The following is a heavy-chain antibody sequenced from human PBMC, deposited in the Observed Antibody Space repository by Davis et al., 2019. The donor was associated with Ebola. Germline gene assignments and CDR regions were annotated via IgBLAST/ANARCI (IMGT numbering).Heavy chain of an antibody. D-gene: IGHD4-17*01. Sequence: GESLKISCKASGYNFTTYWIGWVRQMPGKGLDWMGIIYPDDSDTRYSPSFQGQVTISVDKSINVAYLQWRSLTASDTAMYYCGRHVLPTVMNEAFDVWGQGTMVTVSS. CDR1: GYNFTTYW. CDR2: IYPDDSDT. V-gene: IGHV5-51*01. CDR3: GRHVLPTVMNEAFDV. J-gene: IGHJ3*01.